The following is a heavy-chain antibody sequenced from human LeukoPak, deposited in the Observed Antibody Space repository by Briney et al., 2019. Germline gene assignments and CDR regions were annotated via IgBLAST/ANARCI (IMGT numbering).Heavy chain of an antibody. CDR3: AKDFYDSGLGYFDY. CDR1: GFTFSNYG. V-gene: IGHV3-30*02. Sequence: PGGSLRLSCAASGFTFSNYGVHWVRQAPGKGLEWVTFIRYDGSSKYYAESVKGRFTISRDNSKNTLYPQMNSLRAEDTAVYYCAKDFYDSGLGYFDYWGQGTLVTVSS. D-gene: IGHD3-10*01. CDR2: IRYDGSSK. J-gene: IGHJ4*02.